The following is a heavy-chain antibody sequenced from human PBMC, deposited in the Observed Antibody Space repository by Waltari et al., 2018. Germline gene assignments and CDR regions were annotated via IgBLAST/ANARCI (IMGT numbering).Heavy chain of an antibody. CDR2: IYYSGST. CDR1: GGTISSGGYY. Sequence: QVQLQESGPGLVKPSQTLSLTCTVSGGTISSGGYYWSWIRQHPGKGLEWIGYIYYSGSTYYNPSLKSRVTISVDTSKNPFSRKLSSVTAADTAVYYCARSPGGIVVVITTSPGYFDYWGQGTLVTVSS. J-gene: IGHJ4*02. CDR3: ARSPGGIVVVITTSPGYFDY. V-gene: IGHV4-31*03. D-gene: IGHD3-22*01.